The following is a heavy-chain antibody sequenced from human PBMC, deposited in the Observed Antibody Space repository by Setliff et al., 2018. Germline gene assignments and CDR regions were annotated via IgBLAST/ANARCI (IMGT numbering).Heavy chain of an antibody. CDR3: ATQTAAYYFDY. J-gene: IGHJ4*02. Sequence: GASVKVSCKASGYTFTGPYMHWVRQAPGQGLEWMGWINPDTGYSKYAQKFQGRVTLTRDTSLTTAYMELRSLTSDDTAVYYCATQTAAYYFDYWGQGALVTVSS. V-gene: IGHV1-2*02. CDR1: GYTFTGPY. CDR2: INPDTGYS. D-gene: IGHD6-25*01.